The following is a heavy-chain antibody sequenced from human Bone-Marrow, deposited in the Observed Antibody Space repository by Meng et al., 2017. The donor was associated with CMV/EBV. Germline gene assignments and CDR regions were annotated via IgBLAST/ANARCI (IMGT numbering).Heavy chain of an antibody. Sequence: ASVKVSCKASGYTFTSYGISWVRQAPGQGLEWMGWINLNSGDTIYAPRFQDRVTMTGDTSISTAYMELSGLTSDDTAIYYCAKDGTFAYWGQGALVTVSS. D-gene: IGHD1-26*01. CDR2: INLNSGDT. J-gene: IGHJ4*02. CDR3: AKDGTFAY. CDR1: GYTFTSYG. V-gene: IGHV1-2*02.